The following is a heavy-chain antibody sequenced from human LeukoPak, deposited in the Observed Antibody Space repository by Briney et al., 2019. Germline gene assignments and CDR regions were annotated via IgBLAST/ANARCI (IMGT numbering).Heavy chain of an antibody. CDR1: GYTFTSYG. J-gene: IGHJ5*02. Sequence: ASVKVSCKASGYTFTSYGISWVRQAPGQGLEWMGWISAYNGNTNYAQKFQGRVTITADESTSTAYMELSSLRSEDTAVYYCARGEVGATTGERFDPWGQGTLVTVSS. CDR3: ARGEVGATTGERFDP. V-gene: IGHV1-18*01. D-gene: IGHD1-26*01. CDR2: ISAYNGNT.